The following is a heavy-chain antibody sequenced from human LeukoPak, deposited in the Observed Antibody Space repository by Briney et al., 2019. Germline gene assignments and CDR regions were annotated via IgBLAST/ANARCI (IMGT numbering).Heavy chain of an antibody. CDR1: GGSISSSSYY. J-gene: IGHJ4*02. Sequence: SETLSLXCTVSGGSISSSSYYWGWNRQPPGKGLEWIGSIYYSGITYYNPSLKSRVTISVDTSKNQFSLKLSSVTAADTAVYYCARLRKGITIFGVARDYWGQGTLVTVSS. D-gene: IGHD3-3*01. CDR3: ARLRKGITIFGVARDY. V-gene: IGHV4-39*01. CDR2: IYYSGIT.